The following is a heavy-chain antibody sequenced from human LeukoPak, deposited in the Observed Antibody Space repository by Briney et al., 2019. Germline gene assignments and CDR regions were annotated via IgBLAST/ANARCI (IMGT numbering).Heavy chain of an antibody. J-gene: IGHJ4*02. Sequence: PSETLSLTCAVYGGSFSGYYWSWIRQPPGKGLEWIGEINHSGSTNYNPSLKSRVTISVDTSKNQFSLKLSSVTAADTAVYYCAGGYCSGGSCYSGISYFDYWGREPWSPSPQ. CDR3: AGGYCSGGSCYSGISYFDY. V-gene: IGHV4-34*01. CDR2: INHSGST. D-gene: IGHD2-15*01. CDR1: GGSFSGYY.